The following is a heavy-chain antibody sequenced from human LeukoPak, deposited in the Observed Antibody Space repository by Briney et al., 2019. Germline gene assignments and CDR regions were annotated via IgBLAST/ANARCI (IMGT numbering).Heavy chain of an antibody. CDR1: GFTFSSYA. CDR3: VKGGRYSGSSADY. CDR2: ISTDGGHT. V-gene: IGHV3-64D*09. Sequence: PGGSLRLSCSTSGFTFSSYAMHWVRQAPGKGLQYVSAISTDGGHTYYADSVKGRFTISRDNSKNTLYLQMSSLRAEDTAVYYCVKGGRYSGSSADYWGQGTLVTASS. J-gene: IGHJ4*02. D-gene: IGHD6-6*01.